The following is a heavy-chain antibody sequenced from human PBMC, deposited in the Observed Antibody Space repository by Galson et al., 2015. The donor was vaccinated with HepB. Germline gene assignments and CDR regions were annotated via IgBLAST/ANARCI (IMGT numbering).Heavy chain of an antibody. CDR1: GYSFYSYN. V-gene: IGHV1-18*04. CDR2: ISVYTGDT. D-gene: IGHD5-18*01. Sequence: SVKVSCKASGYSFYSYNIVWVRQAPGQGLEWVGWISVYTGDTNSAQKFQGRVTMTTDTSTSTAYMEVRSLRSDDPAVFYCARVGIDADTAVATPAYYYYGMDVWGRGTTVTVSS. CDR3: ARVGIDADTAVATPAYYYYGMDV. J-gene: IGHJ6*02.